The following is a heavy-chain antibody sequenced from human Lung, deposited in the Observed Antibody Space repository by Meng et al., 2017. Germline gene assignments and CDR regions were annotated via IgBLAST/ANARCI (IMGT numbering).Heavy chain of an antibody. CDR3: ARGTPGRSYCDY. V-gene: IGHV1-18*01. Sequence: VQLLQSGAEVKQPGASSKVSCKASDYTFTGYGVCWVRQAPGQGLEWMAWLGAHPGDTSFAPKFLGRVTVTADTATATAYMELRSLRSDDTAVYYCARGTPGRSYCDYWGLGTLVTVSS. CDR1: DYTFTGYG. CDR2: LGAHPGDT. D-gene: IGHD3-10*01. J-gene: IGHJ4*02.